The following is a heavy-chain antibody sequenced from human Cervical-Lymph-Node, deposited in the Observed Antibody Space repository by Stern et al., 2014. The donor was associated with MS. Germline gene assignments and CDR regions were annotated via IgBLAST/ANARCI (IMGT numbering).Heavy chain of an antibody. CDR3: ARTRYSSSWYTFDP. CDR1: GYSFTSYW. V-gene: IGHV5-51*03. Sequence: EVQLVQSGAEVKKPGESLKISCTGSGYSFTSYWIAWVRHMPGKGLEWMGIVDPGDSDTRYSPSFQGQVSISADKSISTAYLQWSSLKASDTAMYYCARTRYSSSWYTFDPWGQGTLVTVSS. J-gene: IGHJ5*02. CDR2: VDPGDSDT. D-gene: IGHD6-13*01.